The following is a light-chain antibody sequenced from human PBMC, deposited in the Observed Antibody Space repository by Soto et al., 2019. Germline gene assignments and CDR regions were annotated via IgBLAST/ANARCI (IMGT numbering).Light chain of an antibody. Sequence: DIVLTQSPGTLSLSPGQRATLSCRASQSLSSSYLVWYQHTPGQALRLLIYGAYSSATGIADRFSGSGSGTDFTLTISRLEPEDFAVYYCQQYGSSPRTFGQGTKVEIK. CDR3: QQYGSSPRT. V-gene: IGKV3-20*01. CDR1: QSLSSSY. CDR2: GAY. J-gene: IGKJ1*01.